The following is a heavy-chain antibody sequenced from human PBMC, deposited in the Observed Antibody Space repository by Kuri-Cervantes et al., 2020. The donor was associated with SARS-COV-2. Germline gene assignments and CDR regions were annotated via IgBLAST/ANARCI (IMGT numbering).Heavy chain of an antibody. D-gene: IGHD5-12*01. Sequence: SETLSLTCTVSGGSISSSSYYWGWIRQPPGKGLEWIGSIYYSGSTYYNPSLKSRVTISVDTSKNQFPLKLSSVTAADTAVYYCARHGYPQSRSSIDYWGQGTLVTVSS. V-gene: IGHV4-39*01. J-gene: IGHJ4*02. CDR2: IYYSGST. CDR3: ARHGYPQSRSSIDY. CDR1: GGSISSSSYY.